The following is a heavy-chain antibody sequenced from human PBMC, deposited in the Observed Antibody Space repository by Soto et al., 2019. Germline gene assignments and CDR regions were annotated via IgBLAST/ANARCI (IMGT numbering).Heavy chain of an antibody. V-gene: IGHV3-23*01. CDR1: GFTFSSYA. CDR2: ISGSGGST. CDR3: AKARDYYDSSGGPFDY. J-gene: IGHJ4*02. Sequence: EVHLLESGGGLVQPGGSLRLSCAASGFTFSSYAMSWVRQAPGKGLEWVSAISGSGGSTYYADSVKGRFTISRDNSKNTLDLQMNSLRAEDTAVYYCAKARDYYDSSGGPFDYWGQGTLVTVSS. D-gene: IGHD3-22*01.